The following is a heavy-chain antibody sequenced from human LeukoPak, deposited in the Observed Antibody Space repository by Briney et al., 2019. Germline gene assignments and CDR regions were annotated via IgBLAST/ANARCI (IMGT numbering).Heavy chain of an antibody. J-gene: IGHJ4*02. D-gene: IGHD2-15*01. CDR3: ARLCSGGSCYRHSDY. Sequence: SETLSLTCIVSGGSISSRDYYWSWIRQPPGKGLECIGYIYYSGSTSYNPSLKSRVTMSIDTSKNQFSLKLSSVTAADTAVYYCARLCSGGSCYRHSDYWGQGTLVTVSS. CDR2: IYYSGST. V-gene: IGHV4-30-4*01. CDR1: GGSISSRDYY.